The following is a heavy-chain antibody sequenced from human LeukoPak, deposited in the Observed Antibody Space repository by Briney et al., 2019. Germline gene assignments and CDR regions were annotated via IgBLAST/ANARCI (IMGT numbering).Heavy chain of an antibody. CDR2: LYHSGTT. CDR3: ARGGDGYLTSARHRNKIPFDY. Sequence: SETLSLTCTVSGYSIAHGFFWAWIRQPPGGGLEWIGSLYHSGTTYYNTSLKGRISTSVDTSKNQFSLKLSSVTAADTAVYYCARGGDGYLTSARHRNKIPFDYWGQGTLVTVSS. D-gene: IGHD5-24*01. CDR1: GYSIAHGFF. V-gene: IGHV4-38-2*02. J-gene: IGHJ4*02.